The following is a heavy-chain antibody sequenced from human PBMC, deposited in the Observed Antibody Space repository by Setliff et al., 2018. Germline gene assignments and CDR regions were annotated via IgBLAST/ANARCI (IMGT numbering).Heavy chain of an antibody. CDR2: LHTSGST. CDR1: GGSISSGSYH. J-gene: IGHJ4*02. CDR3: ARGRPPLVGDY. D-gene: IGHD2-2*01. Sequence: SETLSLTCALSGGSISSGSYHWSWIRQPAGQGLEWVGRLHTSGSTNYNPSLKGRVTISVDTSKNQVSLKLSSMTAADTAVYYCARGRPPLVGDYWGQGTLVTVSS. V-gene: IGHV4-61*02.